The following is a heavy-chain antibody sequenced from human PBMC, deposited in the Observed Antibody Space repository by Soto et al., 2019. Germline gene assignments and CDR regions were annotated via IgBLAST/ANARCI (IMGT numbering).Heavy chain of an antibody. Sequence: QVQLQESGPGLVKPSETLSLTCTVSGGSISNDYWCWIRQPPGKGLERIGYIYYTGTTNYNPSLESRVIISADTSMNQLSLKLSSVTAADKAVYFCARDDCSGGSCSYYYYGMDVWGQGTTVTVSS. CDR2: IYYTGTT. V-gene: IGHV4-59*01. J-gene: IGHJ6*02. D-gene: IGHD2-15*01. CDR3: ARDDCSGGSCSYYYYGMDV. CDR1: GGSISNDY.